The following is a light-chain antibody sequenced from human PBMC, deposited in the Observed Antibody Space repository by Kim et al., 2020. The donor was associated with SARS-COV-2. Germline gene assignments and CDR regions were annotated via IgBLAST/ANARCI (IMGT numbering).Light chain of an antibody. CDR1: TGTVSSCHY. CDR2: DTS. Sequence: PGGTATLTCGSSTGTVSSCHYCHWIQQKPAQAPRTLISDTSKKHSWTPARFSGSLLGGKAVLIVSGAQPEDEADYYCLLSYGGARVFGGGTQLTVL. J-gene: IGLJ2*01. V-gene: IGLV7-46*01. CDR3: LLSYGGARV.